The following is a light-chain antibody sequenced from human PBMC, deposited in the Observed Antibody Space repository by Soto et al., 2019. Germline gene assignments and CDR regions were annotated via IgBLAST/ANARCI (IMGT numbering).Light chain of an antibody. CDR3: GADHGSGSNFVKV. Sequence: QAVVTQPPSASASLGATVTLTCTLSSGYSNYRVDWYQQRPGKGPRLVMRVDAGGIVGSRGDGIPDRFSVMGSGLNRYLTIKNIQEEDESDYHCGADHGSGSNFVKVFGGGNKLTVL. CDR1: SGYSNYR. V-gene: IGLV9-49*03. J-gene: IGLJ2*01. CDR2: VDAGGIVG.